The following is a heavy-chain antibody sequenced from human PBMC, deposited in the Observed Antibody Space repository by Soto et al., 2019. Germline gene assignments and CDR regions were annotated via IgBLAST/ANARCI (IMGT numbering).Heavy chain of an antibody. V-gene: IGHV3-30*18. CDR2: ISYDGSNK. Sequence: GGSLRLSCAASGFTFSSYGMHWVRQAPGKGLEWVAVISYDGSNKYYADSVKGRFTISRDNSKNTLYLQMNSLRAEDTAVYYCAKAGGGDYYGSGNVWGQGTTVTVSS. D-gene: IGHD3-10*01. CDR1: GFTFSSYG. CDR3: AKAGGGDYYGSGNV. J-gene: IGHJ6*02.